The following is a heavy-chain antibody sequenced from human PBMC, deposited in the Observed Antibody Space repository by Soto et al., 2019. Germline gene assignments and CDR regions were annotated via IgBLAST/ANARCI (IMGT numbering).Heavy chain of an antibody. CDR3: ARIPRGSGSKAATFDI. J-gene: IGHJ3*02. V-gene: IGHV2-26*01. CDR1: GFSLSNARMG. Sequence: QVTLKESGPVLVKPTETLTLTCTVSGFSLSNARMGVSWIRQPPGKALEWLAHIFSNDEKSYSTSLKSRLTISKDTSKSLVVLTMTNMDPVDTATYYCARIPRGSGSKAATFDIWGQGTMVTVSS. D-gene: IGHD3-10*01. CDR2: IFSNDEK.